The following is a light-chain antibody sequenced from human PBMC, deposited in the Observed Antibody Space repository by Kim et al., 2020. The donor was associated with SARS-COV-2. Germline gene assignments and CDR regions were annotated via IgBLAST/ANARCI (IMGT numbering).Light chain of an antibody. CDR2: GGS. V-gene: IGKV3-20*01. CDR3: QQYGSSPPYS. CDR1: QSVSSSY. Sequence: SPCERVTFYSRASQSVSSSYLAWYQQNPDQGHRPLIYGGSSRATGIPDRFSGSGSGTEFTLTISRLEPEDFAVYYCQQYGSSPPYSYGQGRKLEI. J-gene: IGKJ2*03.